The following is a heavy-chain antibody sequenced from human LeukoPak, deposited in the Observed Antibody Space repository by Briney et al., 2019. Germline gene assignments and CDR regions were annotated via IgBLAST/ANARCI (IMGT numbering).Heavy chain of an antibody. Sequence: PGGSPRLSCAASGFTFSSYWMHWVRQAPGKGLVWVSRINSDGSSTSYADSVKGRFTISRDNAKNTLYLQMNSLRAEDTAVYYCARVRSSSGYYFVLGDAFDIWGQGTMVTVSS. CDR3: ARVRSSSGYYFVLGDAFDI. D-gene: IGHD3-22*01. V-gene: IGHV3-74*01. CDR2: INSDGSST. CDR1: GFTFSSYW. J-gene: IGHJ3*02.